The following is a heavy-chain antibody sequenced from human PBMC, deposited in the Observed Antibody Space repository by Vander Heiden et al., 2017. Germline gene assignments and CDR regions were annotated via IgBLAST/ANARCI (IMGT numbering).Heavy chain of an antibody. CDR2: ISWNSGSI. V-gene: IGHV3-9*01. Sequence: EVQLVESGGGLVQPGRSLRVSCAASDFTFDDNAMHWVRQAPGKGLEWVSGISWNSGSIGYADSVKGRFTISRDNAKNSLYLQMNSLRAEDTALYYCAKDIEAAGPSDFDYWGQGTLVTVSS. J-gene: IGHJ4*02. CDR3: AKDIEAAGPSDFDY. D-gene: IGHD6-13*01. CDR1: DFTFDDNA.